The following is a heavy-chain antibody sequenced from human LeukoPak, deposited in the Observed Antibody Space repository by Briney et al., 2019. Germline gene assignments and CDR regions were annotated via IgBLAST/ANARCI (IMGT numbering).Heavy chain of an antibody. Sequence: GPVKVSCKVSGYTLTELSMHWVRQAPGKGLEWMGGFDPEDGETIYAQKFQGRVTMTEDTSTDTAYMELSSLRSEDTAVYYCATDLARVPAARSFDYWGQGTLVTVSS. V-gene: IGHV1-24*01. CDR2: FDPEDGET. D-gene: IGHD2-2*01. CDR1: GYTLTELS. CDR3: ATDLARVPAARSFDY. J-gene: IGHJ4*02.